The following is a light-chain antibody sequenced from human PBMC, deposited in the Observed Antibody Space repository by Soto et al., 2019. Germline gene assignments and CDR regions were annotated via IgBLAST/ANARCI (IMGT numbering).Light chain of an antibody. CDR3: SSYTSSPTPDV. V-gene: IGLV2-14*01. CDR1: SSDVGGYNY. J-gene: IGLJ1*01. CDR2: DVS. Sequence: QSALTQPASVSGSPGQSITISCTGTSSDVGGYNYVSWYQQHPGKAPKLMIYDVSNRPSGVSNRFSGSKSGNTASLTISGLQAEDEADYYCSSYTSSPTPDVFGTGTKLTVL.